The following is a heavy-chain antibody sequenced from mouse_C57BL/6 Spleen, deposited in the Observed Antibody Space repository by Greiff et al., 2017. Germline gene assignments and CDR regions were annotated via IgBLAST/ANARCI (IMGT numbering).Heavy chain of an antibody. J-gene: IGHJ1*03. V-gene: IGHV5-4*01. CDR3: ARDSYDGDPYWYFDV. CDR1: GFTFSSYA. CDR2: ISDGGSYT. D-gene: IGHD2-3*01. Sequence: EVHLVESGGGLVKPGGSLKLSCAASGFTFSSYAMSWVRQTPEKRLEWVATISDGGSYTYYPDNVKGRFTISRDNAKNNLYLQMSHLTSEDTAMYYCARDSYDGDPYWYFDVWGTGTTVTVSS.